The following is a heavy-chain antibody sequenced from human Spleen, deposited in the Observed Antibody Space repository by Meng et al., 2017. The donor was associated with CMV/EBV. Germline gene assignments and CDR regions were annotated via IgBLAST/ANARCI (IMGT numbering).Heavy chain of an antibody. CDR2: ISTYNGNT. CDR3: ARDHSVNSYYGMDV. CDR1: GYTFTSHG. Sequence: ASVKVSCKASGYTFTSHGINWVRQAPGQGLEWMGWISTYNGNTNYVQKLQGRVTMTTDTSTSTAYMELRSLRSDDTAVYYCARDHSVNSYYGMDVWGQGTTVTVSS. V-gene: IGHV1-18*01. D-gene: IGHD2/OR15-2a*01. J-gene: IGHJ6*02.